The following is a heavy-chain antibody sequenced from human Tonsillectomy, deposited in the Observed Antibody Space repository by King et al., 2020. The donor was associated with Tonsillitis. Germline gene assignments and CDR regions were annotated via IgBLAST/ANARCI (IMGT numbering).Heavy chain of an antibody. J-gene: IGHJ4*02. V-gene: IGHV3-23*04. Sequence: VQLVESGGGLVQPGGSLRLSCAASGFTFSSYAMSWVRQAPGKGLEWVSAISGSGGSTYSSDSVKGRFTISRDNSKNTLYLQMNSLRSEDTAVYYCAKVLSIAVAGKLDYWGQGTLVTVSS. D-gene: IGHD6-19*01. CDR3: AKVLSIAVAGKLDY. CDR2: ISGSGGST. CDR1: GFTFSSYA.